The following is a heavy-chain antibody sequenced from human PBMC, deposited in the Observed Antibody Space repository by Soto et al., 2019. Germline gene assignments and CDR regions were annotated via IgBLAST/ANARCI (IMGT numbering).Heavy chain of an antibody. CDR1: GSTFSTYW. D-gene: IGHD6-19*01. J-gene: IGHJ4*03. CDR3: ASLHVCIAVAGTRFEP. Sequence: GSLRLSCAASGSTFSTYWMSWVRQAPGKGLQWVANIKQDGSEKYYVDSVKGRFTISRDNAKNSLYLEMNSLRAEDTAVYYCASLHVCIAVAGTRFEPWDRETQVAVSS. CDR2: IKQDGSEK. V-gene: IGHV3-7*03.